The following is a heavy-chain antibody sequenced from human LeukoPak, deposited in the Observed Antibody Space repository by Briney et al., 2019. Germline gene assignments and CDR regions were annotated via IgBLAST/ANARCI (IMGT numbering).Heavy chain of an antibody. Sequence: RRSLRLSCADSGFTFSSYAMSWVRQAQGKGLESYSAISGSSGSTYYVDSVKGRLTISRDNSINTLYLQNNSMSAEDTAGHDYAKDTAGYSSSWEGWFDPWGQGTLVTVSS. CDR3: AKDTAGYSSSWEGWFDP. V-gene: IGHV3-23*01. CDR1: GFTFSSYA. CDR2: ISGSSGST. J-gene: IGHJ5*02. D-gene: IGHD6-13*01.